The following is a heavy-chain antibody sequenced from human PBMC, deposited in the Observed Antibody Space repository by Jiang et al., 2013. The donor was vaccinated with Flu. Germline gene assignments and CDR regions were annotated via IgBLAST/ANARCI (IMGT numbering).Heavy chain of an antibody. Sequence: ETLSLICTVSGDSISSNSYYWGWIRQPPGKGLEWIGSIYYSGNTYYNPSLKSRVTISFDTSKNQFSLKLSSVTAADTAVYYCARCRDGYIYWYFDLWGRGTLVSVSS. CDR2: IYYSGNT. D-gene: IGHD5-24*01. CDR1: GDSISSNSYY. J-gene: IGHJ2*01. V-gene: IGHV4-39*01. CDR3: ARCRDGYIYWYFDL.